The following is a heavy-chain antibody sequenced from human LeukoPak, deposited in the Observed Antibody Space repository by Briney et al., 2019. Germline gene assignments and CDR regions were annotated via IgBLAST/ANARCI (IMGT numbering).Heavy chain of an antibody. V-gene: IGHV3-74*01. CDR1: GFTFSSYW. Sequence: GGSLRLSCAASGFTFSSYWMHWVRQAPGKGLVWVSRINTDGSSTSYADSVKGRFTISRDNAKNTLYLQMNSLRAEDTAVYYCARDPYYYDSSGYYPGLDYWGQGNLVTVSS. CDR2: INTDGSST. J-gene: IGHJ4*02. D-gene: IGHD3-22*01. CDR3: ARDPYYYDSSGYYPGLDY.